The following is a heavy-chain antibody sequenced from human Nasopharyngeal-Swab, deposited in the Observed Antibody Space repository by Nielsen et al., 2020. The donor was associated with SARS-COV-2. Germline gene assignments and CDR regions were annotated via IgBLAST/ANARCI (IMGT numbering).Heavy chain of an antibody. CDR2: TYYRSKWYN. CDR1: GDSVSSNSAA. V-gene: IGHV6-1*01. J-gene: IGHJ4*02. Sequence: SQTLSLTCAISGDSVSSNSAAWNWIRQSPSRGLEWLGRTYYRSKWYNDYAVSVKSRITINPDTSKNQFSLQLNSVSPEDTAVYYCARGTGPTYYFDYWGQGTLVTRLL. CDR3: ARGTGPTYYFDY. D-gene: IGHD1-1*01.